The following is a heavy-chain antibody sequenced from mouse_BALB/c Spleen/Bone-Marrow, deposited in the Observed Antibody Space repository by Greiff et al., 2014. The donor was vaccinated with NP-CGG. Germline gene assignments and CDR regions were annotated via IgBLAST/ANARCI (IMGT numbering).Heavy chain of an antibody. CDR2: IWSGGST. Sequence: VMLVESGPGLVQPSQSLSITCTVSGFSLTFYGIHWVRQSPGKGLEWLGVIWSGGSTDYNAAFISRLSISKDNSKSQVFFKMNSLQANDTAIYYCARNVIKRGAMDYWGQGTSVTVSS. V-gene: IGHV2-2*02. CDR3: ARNVIKRGAMDY. D-gene: IGHD2-4*01. CDR1: GFSLTFYG. J-gene: IGHJ4*01.